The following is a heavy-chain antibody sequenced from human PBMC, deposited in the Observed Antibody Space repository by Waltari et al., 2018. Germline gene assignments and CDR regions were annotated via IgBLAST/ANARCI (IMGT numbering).Heavy chain of an antibody. Sequence: QVQLQASGPGLVKPSETLSLTCSVSGVSITNTSSYWAWLRQPPGKGLEWIGNIYYSWSTYYNPSLNSRVTMSVDTSKNQFSLNLNSVTAADTAVYYCARAARILITFGGVSAFDPWGQGTLVTVSS. CDR1: GVSITNTSSY. CDR3: ARAARILITFGGVSAFDP. D-gene: IGHD3-16*01. V-gene: IGHV4-39*01. J-gene: IGHJ5*02. CDR2: IYYSWST.